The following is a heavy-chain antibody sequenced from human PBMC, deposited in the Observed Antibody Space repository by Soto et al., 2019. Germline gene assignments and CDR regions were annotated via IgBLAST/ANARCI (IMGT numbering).Heavy chain of an antibody. CDR2: IYPGDSET. CDR1: VYTFSNFW. V-gene: IGHV5-51*01. D-gene: IGHD6-13*01. Sequence: GESLKISCQCSVYTFSNFWIAWVRQLPGKGLEYMGIIYPGDSETRYSPSVHGKVTISADRSIGTAYLQWSSLEASDSAFYFCARSPRSSPYFDYWGQGALVTVSS. CDR3: ARSPRSSPYFDY. J-gene: IGHJ4*02.